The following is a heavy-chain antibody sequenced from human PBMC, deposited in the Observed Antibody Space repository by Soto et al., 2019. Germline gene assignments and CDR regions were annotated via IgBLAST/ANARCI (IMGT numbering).Heavy chain of an antibody. Sequence: QVQLVQSGDEVKKPGASVKVSCKASGYPFTTYGITWVRQAPGQGLEWMGWISTYNGNTNYAQSLQGRVTMTRETSSTTAYMELRSLRSDDTAVYYCARVMTTIGVVSKGPDHWGQGTLVTVSS. CDR1: GYPFTTYG. V-gene: IGHV1-18*04. CDR3: ARVMTTIGVVSKGPDH. D-gene: IGHD3-3*01. CDR2: ISTYNGNT. J-gene: IGHJ4*02.